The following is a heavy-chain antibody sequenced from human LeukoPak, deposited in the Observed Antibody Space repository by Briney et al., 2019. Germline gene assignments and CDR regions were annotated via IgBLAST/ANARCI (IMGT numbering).Heavy chain of an antibody. J-gene: IGHJ6*02. Sequence: SVKVSCKASGGTFSSYAISWVRQAPEQGLEWMGGIIPIFGTANYAQKFQGRVTITADESTSTAYMELSSLRSEDTAVYYCARVTITIFGVVIPLYGMDVWGQGTTVTVSS. CDR3: ARVTITIFGVVIPLYGMDV. V-gene: IGHV1-69*01. CDR2: IIPIFGTA. CDR1: GGTFSSYA. D-gene: IGHD3-3*01.